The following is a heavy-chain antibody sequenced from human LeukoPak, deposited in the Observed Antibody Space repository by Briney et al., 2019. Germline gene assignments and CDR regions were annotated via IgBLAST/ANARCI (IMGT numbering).Heavy chain of an antibody. V-gene: IGHV3-21*01. CDR3: AKDSDDSSGYYYGEYFQH. J-gene: IGHJ1*01. Sequence: GGSLRLSCAASGFTFSSYSMNWVRQAPGKGLEWVSSISSSSSYIYYADSVKGRFTISRDNAKNSLYLQMNSLRAEDTAVYYCAKDSDDSSGYYYGEYFQHWGQGTLVTVSS. CDR1: GFTFSSYS. D-gene: IGHD3-22*01. CDR2: ISSSSSYI.